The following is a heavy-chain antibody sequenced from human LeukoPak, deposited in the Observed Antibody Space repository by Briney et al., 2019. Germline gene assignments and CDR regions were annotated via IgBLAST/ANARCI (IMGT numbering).Heavy chain of an antibody. D-gene: IGHD1-26*01. J-gene: IGHJ4*02. CDR3: ARGKWELLPYFDY. V-gene: IGHV4-59*01. Sequence: SETLSLTCNVSGGSISSYYWSWIRQPPGQGREWIGYIYYSGSTNYNPSLKSRVTISVDTSKNQFSLKLSSVTAADTAVYYCARGKWELLPYFDYWGQGTLVTVSS. CDR1: GGSISSYY. CDR2: IYYSGST.